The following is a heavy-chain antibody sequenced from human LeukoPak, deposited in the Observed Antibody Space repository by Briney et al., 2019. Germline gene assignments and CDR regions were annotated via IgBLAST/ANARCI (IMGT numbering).Heavy chain of an antibody. J-gene: IGHJ4*02. CDR3: ARDFSSGWYNYFDY. D-gene: IGHD6-19*01. CDR1: GFTLSDYW. V-gene: IGHV3-30*03. CDR2: ISYDGSNK. Sequence: GGSLRLSCAASGFTLSDYWMSWVRQAPGKGLEWVAVISYDGSNKYYADSVKGRFTISRDNSKNTLCLQMNSLRAEDTAVYYCARDFSSGWYNYFDYWGQGTLVTVSS.